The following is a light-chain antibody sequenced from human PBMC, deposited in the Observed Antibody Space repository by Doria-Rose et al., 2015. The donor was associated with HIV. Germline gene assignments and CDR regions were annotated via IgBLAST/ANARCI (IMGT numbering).Light chain of an antibody. CDR2: WAS. Sequence: DIRLTQSPESLGMSLGERATLNCKSNQSLLYTSKNYLAWYQQKPGQPPKLLIYWASTRQSGVPARSSGSGSGTDFTLTISSLEAEDVAVYCQQYYDTPSFGPGTTVDIK. CDR1: QSLLYTSKNY. V-gene: IGKV4-1*01. J-gene: IGKJ3*01. CDR3: QQYYDTPS.